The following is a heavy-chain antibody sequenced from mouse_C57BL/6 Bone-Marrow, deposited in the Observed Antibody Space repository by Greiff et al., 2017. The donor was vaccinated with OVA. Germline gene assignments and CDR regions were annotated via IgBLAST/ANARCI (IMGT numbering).Heavy chain of an antibody. J-gene: IGHJ2*01. CDR3: ARWYYGSSSFDD. CDR2: IDPNSGGT. Sequence: QVQLQQPGAELVKPGASVKLSCKASGYPFTSYWMHWVKQRPGRGLEWIGRIDPNSGGTKYTAKFKSKATLTVDKPSSPAYMQLSSLTSEDSAVYYCARWYYGSSSFDDWGQGTTLTVSS. CDR1: GYPFTSYW. D-gene: IGHD1-1*01. V-gene: IGHV1-72*01.